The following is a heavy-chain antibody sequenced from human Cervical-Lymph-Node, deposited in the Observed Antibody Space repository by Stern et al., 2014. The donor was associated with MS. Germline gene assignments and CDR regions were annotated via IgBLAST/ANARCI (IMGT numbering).Heavy chain of an antibody. CDR1: GFTFSKYA. CDR3: AKGYTSIRDFDL. CDR2: ISGVGGTT. V-gene: IGHV3-23*04. J-gene: IGHJ4*02. D-gene: IGHD6-13*01. Sequence: EVQLVESGGGLVQPGGSLRLSCAASGFTFSKYAMTWVRQVPGKGLEWVSAISGVGGTTYYADSVNDRFTISRDNFKNTLYLQMNSLRAEDTALYYCAKGYTSIRDFDLWGQGTLVTVSS.